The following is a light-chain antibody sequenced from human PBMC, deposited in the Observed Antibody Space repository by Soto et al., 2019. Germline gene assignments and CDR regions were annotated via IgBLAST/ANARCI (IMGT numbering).Light chain of an antibody. CDR2: GAS. CDR3: QQYGTSPRT. CDR1: QSVNSD. Sequence: EIVLTQSPGTLSLSPGERATLSCRASQSVNSDLGWYQQKPGQAPSLLIYGASSRATGIPDRFSGSGSGTDFTLTISRLEPEDFAVYFCQQYGTSPRTFGQGTKVEIK. J-gene: IGKJ1*01. V-gene: IGKV3-20*01.